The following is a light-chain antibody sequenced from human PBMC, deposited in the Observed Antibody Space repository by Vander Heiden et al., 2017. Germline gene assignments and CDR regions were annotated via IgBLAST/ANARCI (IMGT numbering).Light chain of an antibody. Sequence: EIVMTQYPASLSVSPGERATLSCRASQDVRRDLAWYQHNHGQAPRLLIYGGSTRATSIPARFSGSGSGTDFTLTITSLQSDDFAVYYCQQYTYRPKLTFGGGTKLEIK. J-gene: IGKJ4*01. CDR2: GGS. CDR1: QDVRRD. CDR3: QQYTYRPKLT. V-gene: IGKV3D-15*01.